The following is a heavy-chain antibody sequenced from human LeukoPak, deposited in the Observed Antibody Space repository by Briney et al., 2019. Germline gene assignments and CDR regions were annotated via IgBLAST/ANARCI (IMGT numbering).Heavy chain of an antibody. Sequence: GGSLRLSCAASGFTFSSYSMNWVRQAPGKGLEWVSSISSSSSYIYYADSVKGRFTISRDNAKNSLYLQMNSLRAEDTAVYYCAKDSGYDSVYYYYYMDVWGKGTTVTISS. CDR1: GFTFSSYS. CDR2: ISSSSSYI. J-gene: IGHJ6*03. D-gene: IGHD5-12*01. CDR3: AKDSGYDSVYYYYYMDV. V-gene: IGHV3-21*04.